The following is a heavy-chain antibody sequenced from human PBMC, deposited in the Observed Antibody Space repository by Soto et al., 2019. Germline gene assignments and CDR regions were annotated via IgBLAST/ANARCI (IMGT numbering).Heavy chain of an antibody. V-gene: IGHV3-33*01. CDR1: GFTFSSYG. CDR3: ARDAQLWLFDY. D-gene: IGHD3-10*01. J-gene: IGHJ4*02. CDR2: FYSDGSNK. Sequence: GGSLRLSCAASGFTFSSYGMHWVRQAPGKGLEWVAVFYSDGSNKYYADSVKGRFTISRDTSTNTLYLQMNSLRAEDTAVYYCARDAQLWLFDYWGQGTLVTVSS.